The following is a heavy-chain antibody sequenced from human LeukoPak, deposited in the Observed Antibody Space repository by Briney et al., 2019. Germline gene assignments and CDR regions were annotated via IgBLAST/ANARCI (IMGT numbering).Heavy chain of an antibody. D-gene: IGHD3/OR15-3a*01. Sequence: GGSLRLSCAASGFTVNSNYMSWVRQAPGKGLEWVSVIYSGGSTYYADSVKGRFTISRDNSKNTLYLQMISLRAEDTAVYYCARGDSAPSFYFDYWGQGTLVTVSS. CDR3: ARGDSAPSFYFDY. CDR2: IYSGGST. CDR1: GFTVNSNY. J-gene: IGHJ4*02. V-gene: IGHV3-53*01.